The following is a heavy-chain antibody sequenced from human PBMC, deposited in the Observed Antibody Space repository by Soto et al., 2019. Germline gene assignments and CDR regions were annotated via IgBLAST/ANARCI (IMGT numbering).Heavy chain of an antibody. J-gene: IGHJ5*02. CDR1: GYTFTGYY. CDR3: ARDAAAGANWFDP. V-gene: IGHV1-2*04. D-gene: IGHD6-13*01. Sequence: ASVKVSCKASGYTFTGYYMHWVRQAPGQGLEWMGWINPNSGGTNYAQKFQGWVTMTRDTSISTAYMEPSRLRSDDTAVYYCARDAAAGANWFDPWGQGTLVTVSS. CDR2: INPNSGGT.